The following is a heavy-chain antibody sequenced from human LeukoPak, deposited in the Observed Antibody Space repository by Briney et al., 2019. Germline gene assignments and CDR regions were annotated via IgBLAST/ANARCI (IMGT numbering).Heavy chain of an antibody. D-gene: IGHD3-16*01. CDR3: ARDGGEYEIDP. V-gene: IGHV4-61*02. J-gene: IGHJ5*02. Sequence: SETLSLTCTVSGGSISSGSYYWSWIRQPAGKGLEWIGRIYTSGSTNYNPSLKSRVTISVDTSKNQFSLKLSSVTAADTAVYYCARDGGEYEIDPWGQGTLVTVSS. CDR1: GGSISSGSYY. CDR2: IYTSGST.